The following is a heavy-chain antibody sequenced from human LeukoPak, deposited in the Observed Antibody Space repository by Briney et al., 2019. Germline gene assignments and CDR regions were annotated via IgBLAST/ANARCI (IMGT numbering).Heavy chain of an antibody. V-gene: IGHV1-2*02. Sequence: GASVTVSCKASGYTFTGYYMHWVRQAPGQGLEWMGWINPNSGGTNYAQKFQGRVTMTRDTSISTAYMELSRLRSDDTAVYYCARDSDRGSGWYVVYYYMDVWGKGTTVTVSS. CDR3: ARDSDRGSGWYVVYYYMDV. D-gene: IGHD6-19*01. CDR2: INPNSGGT. J-gene: IGHJ6*03. CDR1: GYTFTGYY.